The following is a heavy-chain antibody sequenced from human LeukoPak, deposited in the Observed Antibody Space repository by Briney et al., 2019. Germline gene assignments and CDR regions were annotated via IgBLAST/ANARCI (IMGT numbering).Heavy chain of an antibody. CDR2: IYHSGST. V-gene: IGHV4-38-2*02. J-gene: IGHJ4*02. Sequence: SETLSLTCTVSGYSISSGYYWGWIRQPPGKGLEWIGSIYHSGSTYYNPSLKSRVTISVDTSKNQFPLKLSSVTAADTAVYYCANQYSSSWYYFDYWGQGTLVTVSS. CDR3: ANQYSSSWYYFDY. D-gene: IGHD6-13*01. CDR1: GYSISSGYY.